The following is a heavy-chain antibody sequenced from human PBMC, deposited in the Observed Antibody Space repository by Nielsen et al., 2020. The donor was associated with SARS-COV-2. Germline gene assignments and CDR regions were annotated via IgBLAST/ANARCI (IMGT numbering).Heavy chain of an antibody. CDR1: GFTFSSYG. CDR2: ISYDGSNK. J-gene: IGHJ6*02. Sequence: GESLKISCAASGFTFSSYGMHWVRQAPGKGLEWVAVISYDGSNKYYADSVKGRFTISRDNSKNKLYLQMNSLRAEDTAVYYCAKDGSGWPYYYYGMDVWGQGTTVTVSS. CDR3: AKDGSGWPYYYYGMDV. V-gene: IGHV3-30*18. D-gene: IGHD6-19*01.